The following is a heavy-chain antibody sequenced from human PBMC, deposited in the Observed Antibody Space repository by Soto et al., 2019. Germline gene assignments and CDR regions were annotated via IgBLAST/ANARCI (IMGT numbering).Heavy chain of an antibody. CDR3: VSQRTTVTTQAYFDY. V-gene: IGHV4-39*01. J-gene: IGHJ4*02. Sequence: ETLSLTCTVSGGSVTNSSYYWGWIRQSPGKGLEWIGSVYYRGRSYSKSSVKRRVTISVDTSKNRFSLSLNSVTASDTAVYLCVSQRTTVTTQAYFDYWGPGALVTVSS. CDR1: GGSVTNSSYY. D-gene: IGHD4-17*01. CDR2: VYYRGRS.